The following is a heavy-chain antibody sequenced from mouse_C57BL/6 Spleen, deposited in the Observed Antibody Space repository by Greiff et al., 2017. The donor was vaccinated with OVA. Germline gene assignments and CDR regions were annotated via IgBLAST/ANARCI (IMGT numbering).Heavy chain of an antibody. Sequence: EVKLVESGGGLVKPGGSLKLSCAASGFTFSDYGMHWVRQAPEKGLEWVAYISSGSSTIYYADTVKGRFTISRDNAKNTLFLQMTSLRSEDTAMYYCARPIYYYGSSYVERAWFAYWGQGTLVTVSA. CDR3: ARPIYYYGSSYVERAWFAY. CDR1: GFTFSDYG. J-gene: IGHJ3*01. V-gene: IGHV5-17*01. CDR2: ISSGSSTI. D-gene: IGHD1-1*01.